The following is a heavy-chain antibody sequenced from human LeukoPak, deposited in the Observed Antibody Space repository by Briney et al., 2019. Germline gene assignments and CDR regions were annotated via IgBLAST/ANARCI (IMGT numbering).Heavy chain of an antibody. V-gene: IGHV5-51*01. CDR1: GYRFTSYW. D-gene: IGHD2-15*01. Sequence: GESLKISCKGSGYRFTSYWIGWVRQMPGKGLEWMGIIYPGDSDTRYSPSFQGQVTISADKSINTAYLQWGSLKASDTAMYYCARRDNQIGDYWGQGTLVTVSS. CDR2: IYPGDSDT. J-gene: IGHJ4*02. CDR3: ARRDNQIGDY.